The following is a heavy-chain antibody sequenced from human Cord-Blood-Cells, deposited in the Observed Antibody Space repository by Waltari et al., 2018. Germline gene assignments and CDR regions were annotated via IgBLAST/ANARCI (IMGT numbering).Heavy chain of an antibody. Sequence: QLQLQESGPGLVKPSETLSLTCTVSGGSISSSSYYWGWIRQPPGKGLEWIGSIYYSGSTYYNPSLKSRVPISVDTSKNQFSLKLSSVTAADTAVYYCASLSAEYFQHWGQGTLVTVSS. CDR2: IYYSGST. J-gene: IGHJ1*01. V-gene: IGHV4-39*01. CDR1: GGSISSSSYY. CDR3: ASLSAEYFQH.